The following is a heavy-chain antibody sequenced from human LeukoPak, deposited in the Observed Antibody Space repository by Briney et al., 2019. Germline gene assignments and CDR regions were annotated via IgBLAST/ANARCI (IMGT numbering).Heavy chain of an antibody. CDR3: ARDFGPYGMDV. D-gene: IGHD3-16*01. CDR1: GFTRSSYW. CDR2: INSDGSRT. Sequence: GGSLRLSCAASGFTRSSYWWHWVRQAPGKGLVWLSRINSDGSRTYYADSGKGRFTIARYNAKNSLELNMTSLRAEDTAVSYCARDFGPYGMDVWGQGTTVTVSS. V-gene: IGHV3-74*01. J-gene: IGHJ6*02.